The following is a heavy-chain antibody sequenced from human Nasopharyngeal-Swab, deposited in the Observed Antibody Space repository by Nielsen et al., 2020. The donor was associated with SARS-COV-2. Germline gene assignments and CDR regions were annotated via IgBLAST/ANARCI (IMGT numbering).Heavy chain of an antibody. Sequence: RQAPGKGLEWIGYIYYSGSTNYNPSLKSRVTISVDTSKNQFSLKLSSVTAADTAVYYCARVLGSIVVVPAAMPVYAFDIWGQGTMGTVSS. V-gene: IGHV4-59*01. CDR3: ARVLGSIVVVPAAMPVYAFDI. J-gene: IGHJ3*02. CDR2: IYYSGST. D-gene: IGHD2-2*01.